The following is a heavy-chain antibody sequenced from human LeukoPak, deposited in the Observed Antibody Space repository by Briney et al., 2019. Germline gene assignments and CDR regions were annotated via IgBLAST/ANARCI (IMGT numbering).Heavy chain of an antibody. V-gene: IGHV3-23*01. CDR3: ARDLGTDYGSGSYYYYYGMDV. CDR1: GFTFSSYA. D-gene: IGHD3-10*01. Sequence: GGSLRLSCAASGFTFSSYAMSWVRQAPGKGLEWVSAISGSGGSTYYADSVKGRFTISRDNSKNTLYLQMNSLRAEDTAVYYCARDLGTDYGSGSYYYYYGMDVWGQGTTVTVSS. CDR2: ISGSGGST. J-gene: IGHJ6*02.